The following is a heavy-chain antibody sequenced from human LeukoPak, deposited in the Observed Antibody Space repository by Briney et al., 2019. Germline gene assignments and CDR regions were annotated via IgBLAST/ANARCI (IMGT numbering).Heavy chain of an antibody. V-gene: IGHV1-18*01. CDR3: ARDPDCCRDFDY. D-gene: IGHD5-24*01. Sequence: ASVKDSCQAYGYTFTTYGISWVRQAPGQGLEWIGWINAYNGSTNYAQKLQGRVTMTTDTSTGTAYLELRSLRSDDTAVYYCARDPDCCRDFDYWGQAALVTVSS. CDR2: INAYNGST. J-gene: IGHJ4*02. CDR1: GYTFTTYG.